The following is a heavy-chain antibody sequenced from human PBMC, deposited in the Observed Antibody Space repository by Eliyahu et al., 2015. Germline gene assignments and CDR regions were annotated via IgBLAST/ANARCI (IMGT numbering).Heavy chain of an antibody. J-gene: IGHJ5*02. D-gene: IGHD6-6*01. CDR2: INPYNGNT. V-gene: IGHV1-18*01. Sequence: QVQLVQSGAEVKKPGASVKVSCKASGYTFNTYGINWVRQAPGQGLEWMGWINPYNGNTNYAQKLQGRVTMTTDTSTSTAYMELRSLRSDDTAVYYCARDGTAALDCHDWFDPWGQGTLVTVSS. CDR1: GYTFNTYG. CDR3: ARDGTAALDCHDWFDP.